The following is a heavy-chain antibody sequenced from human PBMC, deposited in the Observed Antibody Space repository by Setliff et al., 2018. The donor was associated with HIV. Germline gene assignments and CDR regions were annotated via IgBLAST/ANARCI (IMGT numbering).Heavy chain of an antibody. J-gene: IGHJ6*03. CDR3: ARGLSIFGVATPGFYSFMDV. CDR1: GGSISSGGYY. V-gene: IGHV4-61*02. CDR2: IYTSGST. Sequence: SETLSLTCTVSGGSISSGGYYWSWIRQPAGKALEWIGRIYTSGSTNYNPSLKSRVTISVDTSKNQFSLKLNSVTAADTAVYYCARGLSIFGVATPGFYSFMDVWGKGTTVTVSS. D-gene: IGHD3-3*01.